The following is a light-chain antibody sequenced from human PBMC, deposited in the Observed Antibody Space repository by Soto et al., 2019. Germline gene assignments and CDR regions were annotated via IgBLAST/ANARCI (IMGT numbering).Light chain of an antibody. V-gene: IGKV1-33*01. CDR1: QDISNY. CDR3: QQYDNLPPYT. Sequence: DIQMTQSPSSLSASVGDRVTITCQASQDISNYLNWYQQKPGKAPKLLTYDASNLETGVPSRFSGSGSGTDFTFTISSLQPEDIATYYCQQYDNLPPYTFGQGTKVDIK. J-gene: IGKJ2*01. CDR2: DAS.